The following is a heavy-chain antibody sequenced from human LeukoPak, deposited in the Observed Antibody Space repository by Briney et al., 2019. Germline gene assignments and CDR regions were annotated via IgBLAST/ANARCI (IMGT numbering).Heavy chain of an antibody. D-gene: IGHD3-10*01. CDR3: AWGVRGAHPRQFDY. V-gene: IGHV3-30*04. J-gene: IGHJ4*02. CDR2: ISYDGSNK. Sequence: PGGSLRLSCAASGFTFSSYAMHWVRQAPGKGLEWVAVISYDGSNKYYADSVKGRFTISRDNSKNTLYLQMNSLRAEDTAVYYCAWGVRGAHPRQFDYWGQGTLVTVSS. CDR1: GFTFSSYA.